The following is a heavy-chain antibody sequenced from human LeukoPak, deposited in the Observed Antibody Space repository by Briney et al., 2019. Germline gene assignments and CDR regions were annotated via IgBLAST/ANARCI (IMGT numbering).Heavy chain of an antibody. D-gene: IGHD6-13*01. V-gene: IGHV3-23*01. Sequence: GGSLRLSCAASGFTFSSYAMSWVRQAPGKGLEWVSAISSSGGSTYYADSVKGRFTISRDNSKNTLYLQMDSLRAEDTAVYYCATDGKMAIAAAGHDAFDIWGQGTMVTVSS. J-gene: IGHJ3*02. CDR1: GFTFSSYA. CDR2: ISSSGGST. CDR3: ATDGKMAIAAAGHDAFDI.